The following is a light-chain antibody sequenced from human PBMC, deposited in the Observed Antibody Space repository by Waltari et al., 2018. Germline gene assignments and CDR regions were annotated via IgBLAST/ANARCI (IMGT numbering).Light chain of an antibody. CDR2: GAS. Sequence: EIVLTQSPGTLSLSPGERATLSCRASQSVSSSYLAWYQQEPGQAPRLLVYGASSMATGIPDRFSGSGSGTYFTLTINRLEPEDCAVYYCQQFGTSQWTFGQGTKVEIK. V-gene: IGKV3-20*01. CDR3: QQFGTSQWT. J-gene: IGKJ1*01. CDR1: QSVSSSY.